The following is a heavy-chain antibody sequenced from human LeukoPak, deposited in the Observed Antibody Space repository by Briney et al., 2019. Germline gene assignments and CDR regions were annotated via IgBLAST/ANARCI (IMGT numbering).Heavy chain of an antibody. J-gene: IGHJ5*02. Sequence: ASVEVSCKASGYTLTSYYMHWVRQAPGQGLEWMGIINPSGGSTSYAQKFQGRVTMTRDTSTSTVYMELSSLRSEDTAVYYCARDHGYDSSGYHNWFDPWGQGTLVTVSS. V-gene: IGHV1-46*01. CDR2: INPSGGST. CDR3: ARDHGYDSSGYHNWFDP. D-gene: IGHD3-22*01. CDR1: GYTLTSYY.